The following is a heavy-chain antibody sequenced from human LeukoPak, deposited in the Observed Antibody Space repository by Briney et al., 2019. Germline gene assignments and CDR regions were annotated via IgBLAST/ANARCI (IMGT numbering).Heavy chain of an antibody. Sequence: GGSLRLSCAASGFTFYDYGMSWVRQAPGKGLEWVSGINWNGGSTGYADSVKGRFTISRDNAKNSLYLQMNSLRAEDTAVYYCAELGITMIGGVWGKGTTVTISS. CDR1: GFTFYDYG. J-gene: IGHJ6*04. CDR2: INWNGGST. CDR3: AELGITMIGGV. V-gene: IGHV3-20*04. D-gene: IGHD3-10*02.